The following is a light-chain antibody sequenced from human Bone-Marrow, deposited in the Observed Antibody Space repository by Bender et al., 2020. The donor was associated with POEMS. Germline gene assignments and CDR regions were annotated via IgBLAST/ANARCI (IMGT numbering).Light chain of an antibody. J-gene: IGLJ3*02. CDR1: SHDIGGYNY. V-gene: IGLV2-14*03. CDR3: SSYTSSDTWV. CDR2: DVS. Sequence: QSALTQPASVSGSPGQSVTISCTGTSHDIGGYNYVSWYQQHPGEAPKVIIYDVSNRPSGVSNRFSGSKSGNTASLTISGLQPEDEADYYCSSYTSSDTWVFGGGTKLTVL.